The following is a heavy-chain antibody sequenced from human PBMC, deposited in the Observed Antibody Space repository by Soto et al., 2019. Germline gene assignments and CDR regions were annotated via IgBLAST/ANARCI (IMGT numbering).Heavy chain of an antibody. Sequence: QVQLVQSGTEVKKPGASVTVSCKTYGYTFTNYGISWVRQAPGQGPEWMGWISGYNGNTDYAQNLKGRETMTQDTSTSTAYMELRSLRSDDTAVYYCARVRYCSGGSCHSKPLDYWGQGTLVTVSS. CDR3: ARVRYCSGGSCHSKPLDY. V-gene: IGHV1-18*01. CDR2: ISGYNGNT. D-gene: IGHD2-15*01. J-gene: IGHJ4*02. CDR1: GYTFTNYG.